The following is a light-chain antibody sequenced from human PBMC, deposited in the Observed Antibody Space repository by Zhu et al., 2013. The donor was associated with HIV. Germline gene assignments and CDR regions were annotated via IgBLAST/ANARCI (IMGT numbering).Light chain of an antibody. CDR1: QSVGRSS. CDR2: GAS. V-gene: IGKV3-20*01. J-gene: IGKJ1*01. Sequence: IVLTQSPATLSLSPGERATLSCRASQSVGRSSLAWYQQKPGQAPRLLIFGASTRATGIPDRFTISGSGTDFSLTISRLEPEDFAVYYCQQYDSLPPTFGQGTKVELK. CDR3: QQYDSLPPT.